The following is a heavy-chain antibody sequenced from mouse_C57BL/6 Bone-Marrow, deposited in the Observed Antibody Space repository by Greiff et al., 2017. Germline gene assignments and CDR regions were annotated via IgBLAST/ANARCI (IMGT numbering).Heavy chain of an antibody. D-gene: IGHD1-1*01. CDR1: GYAFTNYL. J-gene: IGHJ2*01. CDR3: AKRVVYYYGSSPVYFDY. V-gene: IGHV1-54*02. Sequence: QVQLKESGAELVRPGTSVKVSCKASGYAFTNYLIEWVKQRPGQGLEWIGVINPGSGSTNYNEKFKGKATFTADTSSNTAYMQLSSLTTEDSAIYYCAKRVVYYYGSSPVYFDYWGQGTTLTVSS. CDR2: INPGSGST.